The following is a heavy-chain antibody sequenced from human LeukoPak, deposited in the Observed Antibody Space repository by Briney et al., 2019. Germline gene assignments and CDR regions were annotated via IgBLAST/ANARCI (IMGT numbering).Heavy chain of an antibody. J-gene: IGHJ4*02. CDR1: GFTFSSYG. CDR2: IRYDGSNK. D-gene: IGHD2-21*01. CDR3: AKDFRAVFRGFRGDN. V-gene: IGHV3-30*02. Sequence: PGGSLRLSCAASGFTFSSYGIHWVRQAPGKGLEWVAFIRYDGSNKYYADSVKGRFTISRDNSKNTLYLQMNSPRAEDTAVYYCAKDFRAVFRGFRGDNWGQGTLVTVSS.